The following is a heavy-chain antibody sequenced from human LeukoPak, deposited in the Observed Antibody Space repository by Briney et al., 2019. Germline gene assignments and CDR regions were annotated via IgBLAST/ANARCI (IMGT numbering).Heavy chain of an antibody. V-gene: IGHV3-23*01. CDR1: GFTFSSYA. CDR2: ISGSGGIT. J-gene: IGHJ4*02. D-gene: IGHD1-26*01. CDR3: AKGNTTWELPHNY. Sequence: GGSLRLSCAASGFTFSSYAMSWVRQAPGKGLEWVSAISGSGGITSYADSVKGRFTISRDNSKNTLYLQMNSLRAEDTAVYYCAKGNTTWELPHNYWGQGTLVTVSS.